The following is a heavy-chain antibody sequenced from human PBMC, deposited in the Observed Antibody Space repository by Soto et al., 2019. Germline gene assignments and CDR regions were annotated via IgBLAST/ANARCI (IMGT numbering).Heavy chain of an antibody. D-gene: IGHD2-2*01. CDR3: ARSEGHQLLYDY. V-gene: IGHV1-69*01. Sequence: QVQLVQSGAEVKKPGSSVKVSFKASGGTFSSYAISWVRQAPGQGLEWMGAIIPIFGTANYAQKFQGRVTITADEFTSTADMELSSLRSEDTAVYYCARSEGHQLLYDYWGQGTLVTVSS. CDR2: IIPIFGTA. CDR1: GGTFSSYA. J-gene: IGHJ4*02.